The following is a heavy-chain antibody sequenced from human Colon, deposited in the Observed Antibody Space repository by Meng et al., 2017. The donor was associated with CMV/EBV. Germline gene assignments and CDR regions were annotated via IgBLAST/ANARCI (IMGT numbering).Heavy chain of an antibody. Sequence: SETLSLTCTVSGGSISSYYWSWIRQPPGKGLEWIGYIYYSGSTNYNPSLKSRVTISVDTSKNQFSLKVISVTAADTAFYYCARGLALYDAFDIWGQGTMVTVSS. V-gene: IGHV4-59*01. J-gene: IGHJ3*02. CDR1: GGSISSYY. CDR3: ARGLALYDAFDI. D-gene: IGHD3-16*01. CDR2: IYYSGST.